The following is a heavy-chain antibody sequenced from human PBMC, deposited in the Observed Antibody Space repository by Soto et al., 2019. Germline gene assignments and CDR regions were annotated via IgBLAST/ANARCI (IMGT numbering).Heavy chain of an antibody. CDR2: IYYSGST. V-gene: IGHV4-39*01. D-gene: IGHD6-19*01. J-gene: IGHJ4*02. Sequence: SETLSLTCAVSDGSISSSGYSWSWIRQPPGKGLEWIGSIYYSGSTYYNPSLKSRVTISVDTSKNQFSLKLSSVTAADTAVYYCARQAVAAPFDYWGQGTQVTVSS. CDR1: DGSISSSGYS. CDR3: ARQAVAAPFDY.